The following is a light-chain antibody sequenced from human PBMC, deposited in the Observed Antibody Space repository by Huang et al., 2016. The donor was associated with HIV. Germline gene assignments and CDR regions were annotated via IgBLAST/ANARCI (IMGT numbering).Light chain of an antibody. CDR1: QSVGSS. Sequence: EIVMTQSPATLSVSPGERATLSCRASQSVGSSLAWYQQKPCQAPRLLIYGASTGATGIPARFSGSGSGTEFTLTISSLQSEDSAVYFCQQYESWPPGRLTFGGGTKVEIK. V-gene: IGKV3-15*01. CDR2: GAS. CDR3: QQYESWPPGRLT. J-gene: IGKJ4*01.